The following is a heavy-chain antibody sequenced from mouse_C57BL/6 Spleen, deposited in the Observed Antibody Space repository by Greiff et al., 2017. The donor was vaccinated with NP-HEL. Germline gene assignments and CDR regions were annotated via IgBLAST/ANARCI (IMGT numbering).Heavy chain of an antibody. CDR1: GYSITSGYY. V-gene: IGHV3-6*01. Sequence: ESGPGLVKPSQSLSLTCSVTGYSITSGYYWNWIRQFPGNKLEWMGYISYDGSNNYNPSLKNRISITRDTSKNQFFLKLNSVTTEDTATYYCARGLLIFDYWGQGTTLTVSS. CDR3: ARGLLIFDY. CDR2: ISYDGSN. J-gene: IGHJ2*01. D-gene: IGHD1-1*01.